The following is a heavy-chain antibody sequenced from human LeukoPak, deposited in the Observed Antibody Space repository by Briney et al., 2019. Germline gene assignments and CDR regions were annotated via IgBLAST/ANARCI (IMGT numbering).Heavy chain of an antibody. CDR2: ISSSSSYT. CDR1: GFTFSDYY. CDR3: ARDPYYYGSGRYYYGMDA. V-gene: IGHV3-11*06. Sequence: PGGSLRLSCAASGFTFSDYYMSWIRQAPGKGLEWVSYISSSSSYTNYADSVKGRFTISRDNAKNSLYLQMNSLRAEDTAVYYCARDPYYYGSGRYYYGMDAWGKGTTVTVSS. D-gene: IGHD3-10*01. J-gene: IGHJ6*04.